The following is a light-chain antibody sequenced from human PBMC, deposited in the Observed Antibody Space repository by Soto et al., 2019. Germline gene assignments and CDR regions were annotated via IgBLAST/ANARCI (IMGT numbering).Light chain of an antibody. V-gene: IGKV2-30*01. CDR1: QSLAYSDGNTY. CDR3: MQGTHWPPT. Sequence: DVVMTQTPLSLAVTLGQPASISCRSSQSLAYSDGNTYLNWFQQRPGQSPRRLIYKVSNRDSGVPDRFSGSGSGSDFTLKISRVEAEDVAVYYCMQGTHWPPTFGQGTKVDIK. J-gene: IGKJ1*01. CDR2: KVS.